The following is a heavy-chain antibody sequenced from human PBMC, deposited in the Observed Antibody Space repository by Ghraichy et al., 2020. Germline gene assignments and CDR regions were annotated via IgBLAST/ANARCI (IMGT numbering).Heavy chain of an antibody. D-gene: IGHD3-22*01. CDR2: FDPEDGET. J-gene: IGHJ3*02. CDR3: ATEVDYYDSITPRKPIGYFDYAFDI. Sequence: ASVKVSCKVSGYTLTELSMHWVRQAPGKGLEWMGGFDPEDGETIYAQKFQGRVTMTEDTSTDTAYMELSSLRSEDTAVYYCATEVDYYDSITPRKPIGYFDYAFDIWGQGTMVTVSS. CDR1: GYTLTELS. V-gene: IGHV1-24*01.